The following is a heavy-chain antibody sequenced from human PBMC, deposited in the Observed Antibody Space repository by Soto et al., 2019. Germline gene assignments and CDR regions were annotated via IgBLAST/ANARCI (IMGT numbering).Heavy chain of an antibody. J-gene: IGHJ5*02. CDR2: IYYSGST. CDR1: AGSISSYY. V-gene: IGHV4-59*08. D-gene: IGHD3-9*01. CDR3: SRHIYDILTGYYPRGGNNWFDP. Sequence: SSETLSLTCTVSAGSISSYYWSWIRQPPGKGLEWIGYIYYSGSTNYNPSLKSRVNISVDTSKNQLSLKMSYVTAADTAVYYCSRHIYDILTGYYPRGGNNWFDPWGQGTLVTVS.